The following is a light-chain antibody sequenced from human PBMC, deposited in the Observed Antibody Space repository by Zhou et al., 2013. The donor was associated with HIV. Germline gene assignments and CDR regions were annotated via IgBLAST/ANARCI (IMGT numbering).Light chain of an antibody. Sequence: IQMTQSPYNVSASVGDRVTITCRASQSVSMWLAWYQQKPGLAPKLLIYKASTLQIGVPSRFSGSGSGTEFTLSISGLQPDDFATYYCQHQTTFGQGTKVDVK. CDR1: QSVSMW. CDR2: KAS. J-gene: IGKJ1*01. V-gene: IGKV1-5*03. CDR3: QHQTT.